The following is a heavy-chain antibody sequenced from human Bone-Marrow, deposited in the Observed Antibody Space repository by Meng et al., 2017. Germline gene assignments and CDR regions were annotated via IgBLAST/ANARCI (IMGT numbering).Heavy chain of an antibody. CDR2: IRSKANSYAT. V-gene: IGHV3-73*02. CDR3: TLTVTTQFDY. Sequence: VELGEPGGGLVQLGGSLKRSLAASGFTFSGSAMHWVRQASGKGLEWVGRIRSKANSYATAYAASVKGRFTISRDDSKNTAYLQMNSLKTEDTAVYYCTLTVTTQFDYWGQGTLVTVSS. J-gene: IGHJ4*02. CDR1: GFTFSGSA. D-gene: IGHD4-17*01.